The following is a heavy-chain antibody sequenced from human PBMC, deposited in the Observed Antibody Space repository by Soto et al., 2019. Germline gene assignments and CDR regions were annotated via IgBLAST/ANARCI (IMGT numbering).Heavy chain of an antibody. J-gene: IGHJ5*02. CDR1: GYTFTNYA. V-gene: IGHV1-3*05. Sequence: QVQLVQSGAEEKKPGASVKVSCKASGYTFTNYAMHWVRQPPGQRLEWMGWINAGNGNTKSSQKIQGRVTITRDTSASTAEMELISLRSDDTAVYYCARGFPLWFAPWGQGTVVTVSS. CDR2: INAGNGNT. CDR3: ARGFPLWFAP. D-gene: IGHD3-16*02.